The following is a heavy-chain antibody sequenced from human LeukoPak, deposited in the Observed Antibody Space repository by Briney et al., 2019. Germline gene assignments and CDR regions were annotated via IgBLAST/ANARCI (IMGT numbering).Heavy chain of an antibody. CDR3: ARGQGHFNLPAAKRGWFDP. V-gene: IGHV4-39*07. CDR2: IYYSGST. D-gene: IGHD2-2*01. Sequence: SETLSLTCTVSGGSISSSSYYWGWIRQPPGKGLEWIGSIYYSGSTYYNPSLKSRVTISVDTSKNQFSLKLSSVTAADTAVYYCARGQGHFNLPAAKRGWFDPWGQGTLVTVSS. J-gene: IGHJ5*02. CDR1: GGSISSSSYY.